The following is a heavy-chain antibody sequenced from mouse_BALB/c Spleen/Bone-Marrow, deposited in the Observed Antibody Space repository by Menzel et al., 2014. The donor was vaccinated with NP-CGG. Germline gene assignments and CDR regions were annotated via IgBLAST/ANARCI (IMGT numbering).Heavy chain of an antibody. CDR2: ISSGGSYT. V-gene: IGHV5-9*02. Sequence: EVKLVESGGGLVKPGGSLKLSCAASGFAFSSYDMSWVRQTPEKRLEWVATISSGGSYTYYPDSVKGRFTISRDNARNTLYLQMSSLSSEDTALYYCARPLSEAYFDYWSQGTPLTVSS. J-gene: IGHJ2*01. D-gene: IGHD6-1*01. CDR3: ARPLSEAYFDY. CDR1: GFAFSSYD.